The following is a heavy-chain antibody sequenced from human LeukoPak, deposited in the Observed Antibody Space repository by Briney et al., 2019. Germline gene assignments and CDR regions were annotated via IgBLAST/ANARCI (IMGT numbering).Heavy chain of an antibody. CDR3: ARDVGGSLDY. CDR1: GFTFSTYW. CDR2: IKGDESAR. J-gene: IGHJ4*02. V-gene: IGHV3-7*01. D-gene: IGHD1-26*01. Sequence: GGSLRLSCAASGFTFSTYWMAWVRQAPGKGVEWVANIKGDESARHQADSVKGRFTISRDNAKKSVYLQMSSLRGEDTAVYYCARDVGGSLDYWGQGTLVTVSS.